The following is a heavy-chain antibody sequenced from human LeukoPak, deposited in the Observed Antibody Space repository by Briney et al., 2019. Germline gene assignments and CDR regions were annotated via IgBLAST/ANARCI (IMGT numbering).Heavy chain of an antibody. J-gene: IGHJ4*02. V-gene: IGHV3-23*01. CDR2: ISGSGGST. Sequence: PGGSLRLSCAASGFTFSGYAMSWVRQAPGKGLEWVSAISGSGGSTFYTDSVEGRFTISRDNSKNTLYLQMNSLRAEDTAVYYCAKDLKGYYGSGSYPHWGQGTLVTVSS. D-gene: IGHD3-10*01. CDR3: AKDLKGYYGSGSYPH. CDR1: GFTFSGYA.